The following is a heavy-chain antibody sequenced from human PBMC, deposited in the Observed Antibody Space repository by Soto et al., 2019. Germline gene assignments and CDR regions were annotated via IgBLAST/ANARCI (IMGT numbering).Heavy chain of an antibody. CDR1: GFTFSSYG. CDR2: IWYDGSNK. D-gene: IGHD2-2*01. CDR3: ARGQDIVVVPAALTEGGLDY. Sequence: PGGSLRLSCAASGFTFSSYGMHWVRQAPGKGLEWVAVIWYDGSNKYYADSVKGRFTISRDNSKNTLYLQMNSLRAEDTAVYYCARGQDIVVVPAALTEGGLDYWGQGTLVTVSS. V-gene: IGHV3-33*01. J-gene: IGHJ4*02.